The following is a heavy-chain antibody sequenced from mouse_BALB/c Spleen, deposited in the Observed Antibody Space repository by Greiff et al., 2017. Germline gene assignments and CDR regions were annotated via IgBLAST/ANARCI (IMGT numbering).Heavy chain of an antibody. CDR1: GFTFSDYY. Sequence: EVQLVESGGGLVKPGGSLKLSCAASGFTFSDYYMYWVRQTPEKRLEWVATISDGGSYTYYPDSVKGRFTISRDNAKNNLYLQMSSLKSEDTAMYYCARDSNWERGFDYWGQGTTLTVSS. CDR2: ISDGGSYT. CDR3: ARDSNWERGFDY. J-gene: IGHJ2*01. V-gene: IGHV5-4*02. D-gene: IGHD4-1*01.